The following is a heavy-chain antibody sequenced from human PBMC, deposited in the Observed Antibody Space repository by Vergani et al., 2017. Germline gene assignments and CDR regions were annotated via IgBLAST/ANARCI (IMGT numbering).Heavy chain of an antibody. CDR1: GFTFSSYA. J-gene: IGHJ5*02. CDR3: ARLSRGRDTDWFDP. V-gene: IGHV3-74*02. D-gene: IGHD6-25*01. Sequence: EVQLVESGGGLVKPGGSLRLSCAASGFTFSSYAMHWVRQAPGKGLVWVSRINSDGSSTSYADSVKGRFTISRDNAKNTLYLQMNSLRAEDTAVYYCARLSRGRDTDWFDPWGQGTLVTVSS. CDR2: INSDGSST.